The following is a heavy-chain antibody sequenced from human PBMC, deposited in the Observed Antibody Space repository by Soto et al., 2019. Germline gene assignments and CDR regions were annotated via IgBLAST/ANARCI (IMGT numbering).Heavy chain of an antibody. V-gene: IGHV4-59*02. CDR3: ARGLRFLEWSPDV. CDR1: GAYVTTYY. J-gene: IGHJ6*02. Sequence: SETLSLTCNVSGAYVTTYYWSWIRQSPGKGLEWIGYISNSGSTNYNPSLKSRVTISVDTSKNQFSLKLSSVTAVDTAVYYCARGLRFLEWSPDVWGQGTTVTVSS. CDR2: ISNSGST. D-gene: IGHD3-3*01.